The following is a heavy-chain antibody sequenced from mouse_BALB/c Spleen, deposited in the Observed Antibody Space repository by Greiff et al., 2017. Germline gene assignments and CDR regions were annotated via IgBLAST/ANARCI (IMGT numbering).Heavy chain of an antibody. V-gene: IGHV5-12-1*01. D-gene: IGHD2-3*01. CDR1: GFAFSSYD. J-gene: IGHJ2*01. CDR3: ARQDGYSYYFDY. Sequence: EVKLVESGGGLVKPGGSLKLSCAASGFAFSSYDMSWVRQTPEKRLEWVAYISSGGGSTYYPDTVKGRFTISRDNAKNTLYLQMSSLKSEDTAMYYCARQDGYSYYFDYWGQGTTLTVSS. CDR2: ISSGGGST.